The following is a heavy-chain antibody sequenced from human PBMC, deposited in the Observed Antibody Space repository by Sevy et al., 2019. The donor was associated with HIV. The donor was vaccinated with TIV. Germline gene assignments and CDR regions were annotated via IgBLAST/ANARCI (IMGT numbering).Heavy chain of an antibody. J-gene: IGHJ4*02. Sequence: GGSLRLSCVASGFTFSDYYMSWVRQSPRKGLEWVANIKQDGSEKDYVDSVKGRFTISRDNANNSVYLQMNSLRAEDTAVYYWARLTVVIPFDCWGQGALVTVSS. CDR2: IKQDGSEK. CDR1: GFTFSDYY. D-gene: IGHD2-21*01. V-gene: IGHV3-7*01. CDR3: ARLTVVIPFDC.